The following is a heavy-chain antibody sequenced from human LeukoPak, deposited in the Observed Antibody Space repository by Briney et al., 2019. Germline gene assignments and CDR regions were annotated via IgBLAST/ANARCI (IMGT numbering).Heavy chain of an antibody. J-gene: IGHJ4*02. D-gene: IGHD3-9*01. CDR1: GGSISSYC. CDR3: ARHSVAQGQYLDWLLWDY. V-gene: IGHV4-59*08. Sequence: WGTLSLTCTVSGGSISSYCWSWIGPPAGEGLEGLGYPYHSGRTNYKPSLKSRVTISIDTSKNQFSLKLSSVTAADTAVYYCARHSVAQGQYLDWLLWDYWGQGNLVTVSS. CDR2: PYHSGRT.